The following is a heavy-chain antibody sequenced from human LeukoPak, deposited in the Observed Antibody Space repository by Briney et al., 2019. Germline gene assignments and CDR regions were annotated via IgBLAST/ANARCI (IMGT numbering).Heavy chain of an antibody. CDR1: GGSFSGYY. Sequence: SETLSLTCAVYGGSFSGYYWSWIRQPPGKGLEWIGETNHSGSTNYNPSLKSRVTISVDTSKNQFSLKLSSVTAADTAVYYCARLSGPLRVVVAATGWFDPWGQGTLVTVSS. D-gene: IGHD2-15*01. V-gene: IGHV4-34*01. CDR3: ARLSGPLRVVVAATGWFDP. CDR2: TNHSGST. J-gene: IGHJ5*02.